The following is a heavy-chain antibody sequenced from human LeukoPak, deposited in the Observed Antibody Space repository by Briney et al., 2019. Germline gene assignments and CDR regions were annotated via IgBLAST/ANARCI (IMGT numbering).Heavy chain of an antibody. CDR2: INPNSGGT. Sequence: ASVKVSCKASGYTFTGYYMHWVRQAPGQGLEWMGWINPNSGGTNYAQKFQGRVTMTRDTSIGTAYMELSRLRSDDTAVYYCARDRVGYSSGWFDYWGQGTLVTVPS. D-gene: IGHD6-19*01. CDR1: GYTFTGYY. V-gene: IGHV1-2*02. J-gene: IGHJ4*02. CDR3: ARDRVGYSSGWFDY.